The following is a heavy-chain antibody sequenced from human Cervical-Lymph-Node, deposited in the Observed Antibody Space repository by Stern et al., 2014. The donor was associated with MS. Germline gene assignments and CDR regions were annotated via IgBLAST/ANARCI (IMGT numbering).Heavy chain of an antibody. D-gene: IGHD6-13*01. Sequence: QMQLVQSGSELKQPGASVTVSCRVSGSPFTASSISWVRQAPGRGLEWMGWINTRTGNPTYALDFTGRFVFSLDPSVSAAVLQISSLKADDTAVYYCARSQPFSYWGQGTRVTVSP. J-gene: IGHJ4*02. CDR2: INTRTGNP. V-gene: IGHV7-4-1*02. CDR3: ARSQPFSY. CDR1: GSPFTASS.